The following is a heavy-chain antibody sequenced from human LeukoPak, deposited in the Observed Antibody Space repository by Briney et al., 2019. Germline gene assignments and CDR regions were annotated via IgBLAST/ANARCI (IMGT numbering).Heavy chain of an antibody. CDR2: INQDGSEE. D-gene: IGHD5-12*01. J-gene: IGHJ4*02. Sequence: GGSLRLSCAASGFTFSNYWMTWVRQAPGKVLEWVAHINQDGSEEHYMDSAKARFTISRDNSTNSLSLQMNSLRAEDTAVYYCVRDGGVSGYDLLDYWGQGTLVTVSS. CDR1: GFTFSNYW. CDR3: VRDGGVSGYDLLDY. V-gene: IGHV3-7*01.